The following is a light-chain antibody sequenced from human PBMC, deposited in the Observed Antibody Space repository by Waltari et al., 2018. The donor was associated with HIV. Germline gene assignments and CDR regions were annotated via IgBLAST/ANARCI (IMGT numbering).Light chain of an antibody. CDR3: GTWDPRLSVGV. V-gene: IGLV1-51*01. CDR2: DNN. J-gene: IGLJ2*01. CDR1: SSTHANDY. Sequence: QSVLTQPPSVSAAPGQTVTISCSGSSSTHANDYVSCYQHVPGAAPKLLIYDNNKRPSGIPDRFSGSKSGTSATLDITGLQTGDEADYYCGTWDPRLSVGVFGGGTKLTVL.